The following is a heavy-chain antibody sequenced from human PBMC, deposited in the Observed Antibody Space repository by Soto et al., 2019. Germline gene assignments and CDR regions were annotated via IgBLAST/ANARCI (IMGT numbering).Heavy chain of an antibody. CDR1: GGSISSYY. D-gene: IGHD3-22*01. CDR2: IYTSGST. V-gene: IGHV4-4*07. CDR3: ARDYYDSSGRYFDY. Sequence: SETLSLTCTVSGGSISSYYWSWIRQPAGKGLEWIGRIYTSGSTNYNPSLKSRVTMSVDTSKNQFSLKLSSVTAADTAVYYCARDYYDSSGRYFDYWGQGTLVTVSS. J-gene: IGHJ4*02.